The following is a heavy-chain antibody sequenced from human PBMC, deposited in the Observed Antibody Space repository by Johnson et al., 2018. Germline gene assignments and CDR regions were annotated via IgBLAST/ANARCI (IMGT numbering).Heavy chain of an antibody. V-gene: IGHV3-13*01. J-gene: IGHJ6*03. CDR2: IGTAADT. Sequence: QLVESGGGLVQPGGSLRLSCAASGFSFSYYDMHWVRQVTGKGLEWVSGIGTAADTYYAGSVKGRFTISRENAKNSLYLQMNSLRAGDTAVYYCARSRGGSNYYDSRGYYHPTGYFMDVWGKGTTVIVSS. CDR1: GFSFSYYD. D-gene: IGHD3-22*01. CDR3: ARSRGGSNYYDSRGYYHPTGYFMDV.